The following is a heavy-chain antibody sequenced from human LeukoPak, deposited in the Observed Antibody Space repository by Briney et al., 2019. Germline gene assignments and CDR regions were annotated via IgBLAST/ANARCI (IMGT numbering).Heavy chain of an antibody. Sequence: SETLSLTCTVSGGSVRNYYWSWIRQSPGKGLEWIGYMHSSGSTNYNLSLKSRVTMSIDTSKNQFSLNLRSVTAADTAVYYCARDIRIVGATLYFDYWGQGTLVTVPS. J-gene: IGHJ4*02. V-gene: IGHV4-59*02. CDR2: MHSSGST. D-gene: IGHD1-26*01. CDR1: GGSVRNYY. CDR3: ARDIRIVGATLYFDY.